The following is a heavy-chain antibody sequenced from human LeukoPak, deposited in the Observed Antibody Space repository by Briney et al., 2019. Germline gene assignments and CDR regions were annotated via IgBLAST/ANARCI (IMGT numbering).Heavy chain of an antibody. Sequence: PSETLSLTCAVYGGSFSGYYWSWIRQPPGKGLEWIGEINHSGSTNYNPSLKSRVTISVDTSKNQFPLKLSSVTAADTAVYYCARGDSSGWSNWFDPWGQGTLVTVSS. D-gene: IGHD6-19*01. V-gene: IGHV4-34*01. J-gene: IGHJ5*02. CDR2: INHSGST. CDR3: ARGDSSGWSNWFDP. CDR1: GGSFSGYY.